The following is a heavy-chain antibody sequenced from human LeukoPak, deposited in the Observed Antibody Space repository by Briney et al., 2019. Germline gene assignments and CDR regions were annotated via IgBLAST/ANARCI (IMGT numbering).Heavy chain of an antibody. CDR1: GFTFSSYG. CDR2: IKQDGSEK. V-gene: IGHV3-7*01. D-gene: IGHD1-26*01. CDR3: ARDEDIVGATTGFAY. J-gene: IGHJ4*02. Sequence: GGSLRLSCAASGFTFSSYGMHWVRQAPGKGLEWVANIKQDGSEKYYVDSVKGRLTISRDNAKNSLYLQMNSLRAEDTAVYYCARDEDIVGATTGFAYWGQGTLVTVSS.